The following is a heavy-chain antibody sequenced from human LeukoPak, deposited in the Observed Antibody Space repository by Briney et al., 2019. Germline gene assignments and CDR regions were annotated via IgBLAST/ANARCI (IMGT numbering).Heavy chain of an antibody. CDR3: AKDQVGASFPFDY. J-gene: IGHJ4*02. Sequence: PGGSLRLSCAASGFTFSDYYMSWIRQAPGKGLEWVSYISSSGSTIYYADSVKGRFTISRDNAKNSLYLQMNSLRAEDTAVYYCAKDQVGASFPFDYWGQGTLVTVSS. V-gene: IGHV3-11*01. D-gene: IGHD1-26*01. CDR1: GFTFSDYY. CDR2: ISSSGSTI.